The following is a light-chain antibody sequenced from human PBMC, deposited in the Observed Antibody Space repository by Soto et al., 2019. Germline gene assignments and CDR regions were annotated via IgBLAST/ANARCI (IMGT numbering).Light chain of an antibody. CDR3: QQSYTTPRT. CDR1: QSVSNNY. J-gene: IGKJ1*01. Sequence: EIVLTQSPGTLSLSPGERATLSCRASQSVSNNYLAWYQQKPGQAPRLLIYGASNRATGIPDRFSGSGSGTDFTLTISRLEPEDFATYYCQQSYTTPRTFGQGTKVEIQ. CDR2: GAS. V-gene: IGKV3-20*01.